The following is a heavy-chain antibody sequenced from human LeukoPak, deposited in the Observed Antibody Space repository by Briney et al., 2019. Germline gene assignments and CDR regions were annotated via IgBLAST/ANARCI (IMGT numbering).Heavy chain of an antibody. CDR2: IIPIFGTA. V-gene: IGHV1-69*13. Sequence: ASVKVSCEASGGTFSSYAISWVRQAPGQGLEWMRGIIPIFGTANYAQKFQGRVTITADESTSTAYMELSSLRSEDTAVYYCARGLSIAAAGFDYWGQGTLVTVSS. CDR3: ARGLSIAAAGFDY. CDR1: GGTFSSYA. J-gene: IGHJ4*02. D-gene: IGHD6-13*01.